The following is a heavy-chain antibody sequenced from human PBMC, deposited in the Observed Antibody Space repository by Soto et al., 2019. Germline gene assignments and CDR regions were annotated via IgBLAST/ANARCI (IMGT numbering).Heavy chain of an antibody. CDR2: IKQDGSEK. CDR3: ARNFCRRTSCNLPNWFDL. CDR1: GFTFSNSW. J-gene: IGHJ5*02. Sequence: EVQLVESGGGLVQPGGSLRLSCAASGFTFSNSWMSWVRQAPGKGLEWVASIKQDGSEKFHVDSVKGRFTIPRDKDKNSLYLQMKSLRAEHTAVYYCARNFCRRTSCNLPNWFDLWGQGTLVTVSS. V-gene: IGHV3-7*01. D-gene: IGHD2-2*01.